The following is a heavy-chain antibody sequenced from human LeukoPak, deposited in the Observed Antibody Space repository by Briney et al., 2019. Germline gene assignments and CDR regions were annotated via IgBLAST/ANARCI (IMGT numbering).Heavy chain of an antibody. D-gene: IGHD6-6*01. Sequence: GGSLRLSCAASGFTLSSYWMSWVRQAPGKRLEWVADINQDGSEKYYVDSVKGRFIISRDKAKNSLFLQMNILTAEDTAIYYCVREGAYSTSSPAGYWGHGTLVSVSS. CDR1: GFTLSSYW. CDR2: INQDGSEK. J-gene: IGHJ4*01. V-gene: IGHV3-7*01. CDR3: VREGAYSTSSPAGY.